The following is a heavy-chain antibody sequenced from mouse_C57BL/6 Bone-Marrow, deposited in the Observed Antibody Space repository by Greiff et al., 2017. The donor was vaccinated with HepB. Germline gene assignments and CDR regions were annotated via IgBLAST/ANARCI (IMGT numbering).Heavy chain of an antibody. CDR3: ARSSGYYRFDY. Sequence: QVQLQQSGAELVKPGASVKLSCKASGYTFTSYWMHWVKQRPGQGLEWIGNINPSNGGTNYNEKFKSKATLTVDKSSSTAYMQLSSLTSEDSAVYYCARSSGYYRFDYWGQGTTLTVSS. V-gene: IGHV1-53*01. J-gene: IGHJ2*01. CDR1: GYTFTSYW. D-gene: IGHD2-3*01. CDR2: INPSNGGT.